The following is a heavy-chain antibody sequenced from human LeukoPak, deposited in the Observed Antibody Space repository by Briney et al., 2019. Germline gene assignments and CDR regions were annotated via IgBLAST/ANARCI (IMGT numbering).Heavy chain of an antibody. CDR2: ISAYNGNT. J-gene: IGHJ4*02. D-gene: IGHD3-16*02. CDR1: GYSFSTYV. V-gene: IGHV1-18*01. CDR3: AREGSVWGSYHYFEY. Sequence: ASVKVSCKASGYSFSTYVINCVRQAPGQGLEWMGWISAYNGNTNYAQKFQGRVTMTTDTSTSTVHMELRSLRSDDTAVYYCAREGSVWGSYHYFEYWGQGSLVTVSS.